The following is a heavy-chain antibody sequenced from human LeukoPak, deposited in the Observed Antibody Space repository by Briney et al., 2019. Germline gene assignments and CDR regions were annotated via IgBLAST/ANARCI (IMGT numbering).Heavy chain of an antibody. Sequence: GSLRLSCAASGFTFSSYAMHWVRQAPGKGLEWVAVISYDGSNKYYADSVKGRFTISRDNSKNTLYLQMNSLRAEDTAVYYCAKGVYGMDVWGQGTTVTVSS. CDR3: AKGVYGMDV. CDR2: ISYDGSNK. CDR1: GFTFSSYA. V-gene: IGHV3-30*04. J-gene: IGHJ6*02.